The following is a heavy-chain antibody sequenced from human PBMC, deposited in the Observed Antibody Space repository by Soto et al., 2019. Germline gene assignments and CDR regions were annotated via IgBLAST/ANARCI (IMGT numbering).Heavy chain of an antibody. CDR2: INHSGST. CDR1: GGSFSGYY. CDR3: AREVAGGYYFDY. V-gene: IGHV4-34*01. J-gene: IGHJ4*02. Sequence: SETLSLTCAVYGGSFSGYYWSWIRQPPGKGLEWIGGINHSGSTNYNPSLKSRVTISVDTSKNQFSLKLSSVTAADTAVYYCAREVAGGYYFDYWGQGTLVTVSS. D-gene: IGHD6-19*01.